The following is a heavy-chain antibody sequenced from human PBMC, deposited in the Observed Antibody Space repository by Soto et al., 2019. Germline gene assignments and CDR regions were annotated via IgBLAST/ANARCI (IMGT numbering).Heavy chain of an antibody. CDR3: VREGYSGSYAAF. CDR2: ISFDGSRT. CDR1: GSTFSNYD. D-gene: IGHD1-26*01. Sequence: PGGSLRLSCEASGSTFSNYDMDWVRQAPGKGLEWVAIISFDGSRTYYADSVKGRFTVSRDNSKNTLFLQMKSMRPDDTDNYYCVREGYSGSYAAFWGQGSLVTVS. V-gene: IGHV3-30*03. J-gene: IGHJ4*02.